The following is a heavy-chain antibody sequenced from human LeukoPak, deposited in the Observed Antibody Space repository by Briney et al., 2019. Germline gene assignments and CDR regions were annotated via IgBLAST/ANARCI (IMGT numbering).Heavy chain of an antibody. J-gene: IGHJ3*02. CDR1: GGSFSGYY. CDR2: INHSGST. D-gene: IGHD1-26*01. Sequence: SETLALTCAVHGGSFSGYYWSWIRQPPGKGLEWIGEINHSGSTNYNPSLKSRVTISVDTSKNQFSLKLSSVTAADTAVYYCATDPTYSGSYWEGAFDIWGQGTMVTVSS. V-gene: IGHV4-34*01. CDR3: ATDPTYSGSYWEGAFDI.